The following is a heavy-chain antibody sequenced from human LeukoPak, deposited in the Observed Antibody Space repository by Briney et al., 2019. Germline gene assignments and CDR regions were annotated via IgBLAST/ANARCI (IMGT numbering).Heavy chain of an antibody. J-gene: IGHJ4*02. D-gene: IGHD6-13*01. CDR1: GYTFTGYY. V-gene: IGHV1-2*02. Sequence: GASVKVSCKASGYTFTGYYMHWVRQAPGQGLEWMGWINPNSGGTNYAQKFQGRVTLTRDTSISTAYMELSGLRSDDTAVYSCARDGSAAGAALFGWGQGTLVTVSS. CDR3: ARDGSAAGAALFG. CDR2: INPNSGGT.